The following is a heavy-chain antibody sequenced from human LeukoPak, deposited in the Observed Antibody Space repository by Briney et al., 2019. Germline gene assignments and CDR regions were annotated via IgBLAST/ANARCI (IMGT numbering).Heavy chain of an antibody. CDR2: IYHSGST. J-gene: IGHJ3*02. CDR3: AKRRDGAFDI. CDR1: GYSISSGYY. Sequence: SETLSLTCTVSGYSISSGYYWGWIRQPPVKGLEWIGSIYHSGSTYYNPSLKSRVTISVDTSKNQFSLKLSSVTAADTAVYYCAKRRDGAFDIWGQGTMVTVSS. D-gene: IGHD5-24*01. V-gene: IGHV4-38-2*02.